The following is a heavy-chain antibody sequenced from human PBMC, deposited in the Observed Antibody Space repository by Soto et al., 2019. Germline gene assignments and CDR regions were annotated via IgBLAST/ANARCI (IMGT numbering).Heavy chain of an antibody. Sequence: EVQLVESGGGLIQPGGSLRLSCTPSGFTVRGNYVSWVRQASGKGLEWVSIVFSGGVTYYADSVKGRFTISKDISTNTLSLQMNSLRAEDTAVYFCAGARGYNYGFDYWGQGTLVTVSS. CDR1: GFTVRGNY. J-gene: IGHJ4*02. CDR2: VFSGGVT. CDR3: AGARGYNYGFDY. V-gene: IGHV3-53*01. D-gene: IGHD5-18*01.